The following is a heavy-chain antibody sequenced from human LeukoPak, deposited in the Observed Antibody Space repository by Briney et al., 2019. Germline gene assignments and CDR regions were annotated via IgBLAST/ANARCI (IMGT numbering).Heavy chain of an antibody. D-gene: IGHD3-22*01. V-gene: IGHV1-46*03. J-gene: IGHJ4*02. CDR3: ACERDIVYDSSGPHLPLFY. Sequence: GASVKVSCKASGYTFTSYYMHWVRQAPGQGLEWMGIINPSGGSTSYAQKFQGRVTMTRDTSTSTVYMELSSLRSEDTAVYYCACERDIVYDSSGPHLPLFYWGQGTLVTVSS. CDR1: GYTFTSYY. CDR2: INPSGGST.